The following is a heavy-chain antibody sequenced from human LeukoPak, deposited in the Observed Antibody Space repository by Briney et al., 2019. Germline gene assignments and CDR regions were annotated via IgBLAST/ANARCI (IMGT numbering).Heavy chain of an antibody. CDR2: IYSGGST. J-gene: IGHJ6*03. CDR1: GFSVSSNY. CDR3: ARGLVVAARGRIYYYYYFMDV. D-gene: IGHD2-15*01. V-gene: IGHV3-53*01. Sequence: GGSLRLSCAASGFSVSSNYMSWVRQARGKGLEWVSVIYSGGSTYYADSVKGRFTIARDNSKNTLYLGMNSLRAEDTAVYYCARGLVVAARGRIYYYYYFMDVWGKGTTVTVSS.